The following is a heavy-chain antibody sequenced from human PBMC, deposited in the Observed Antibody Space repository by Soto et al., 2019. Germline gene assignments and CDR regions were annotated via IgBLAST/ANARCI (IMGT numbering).Heavy chain of an antibody. V-gene: IGHV1-24*01. J-gene: IGHJ4*02. CDR3: ARSYVQSRPIDY. CDR2: YDLEKGET. D-gene: IGHD3-10*02. CDR1: GYSLTELS. Sequence: ASVKVSCKVSGYSLTELSIHWVRQAPGEGLEWMGGYDLEKGETIYAQKFQGRVTMTEDSPADTPYMQLRSLRSEDTALYYCARSYVQSRPIDYWGQGTLVTVSS.